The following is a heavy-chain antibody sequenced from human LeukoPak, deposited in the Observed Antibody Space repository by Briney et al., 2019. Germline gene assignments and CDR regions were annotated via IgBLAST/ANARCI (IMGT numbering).Heavy chain of an antibody. Sequence: PGGSLRLSCAASGFTVSSNYMSWVRQAPGKGLEWVSVIYTGGSTHYADSVKGRFTISRDNSKNTLYLQMNSLRAEDTAVYYCARVLEVTSGRYAFDIWGQGTMVTVSS. D-gene: IGHD2-21*02. J-gene: IGHJ3*02. V-gene: IGHV3-66*01. CDR2: IYTGGST. CDR1: GFTVSSNY. CDR3: ARVLEVTSGRYAFDI.